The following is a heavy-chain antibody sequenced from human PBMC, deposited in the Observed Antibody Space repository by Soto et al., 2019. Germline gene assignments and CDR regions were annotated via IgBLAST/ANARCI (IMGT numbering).Heavy chain of an antibody. Sequence: QVQLQESGPGLVKPSQTLSLTCTVSGGSISSGDYYWSWIRQPPGQGLEWIGYIYYSGSTYYNPYLKSRVTISVDTSKIQFSLKLSSVTAADTAVYYCARDPRPFYGSGSYYYYGMDVWGQGTTVTVSS. CDR3: ARDPRPFYGSGSYYYYGMDV. CDR1: GGSISSGDYY. CDR2: IYYSGST. J-gene: IGHJ6*02. D-gene: IGHD3-10*01. V-gene: IGHV4-30-4*01.